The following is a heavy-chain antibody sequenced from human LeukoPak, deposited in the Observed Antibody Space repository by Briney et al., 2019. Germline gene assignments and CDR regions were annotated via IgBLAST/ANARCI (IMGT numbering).Heavy chain of an antibody. CDR1: GASISSYY. Sequence: SETLSLTCTVSGASISSYYWSWIRQSPGKGLEWIGYIYYSGSTNYNPSLKSRVTISVDTSKNQFSLKLSSVTAADTAVYYCASGLTMVRGRLAFDIWGQGTMVTVSS. J-gene: IGHJ3*02. V-gene: IGHV4-59*01. CDR3: ASGLTMVRGRLAFDI. CDR2: IYYSGST. D-gene: IGHD3-10*01.